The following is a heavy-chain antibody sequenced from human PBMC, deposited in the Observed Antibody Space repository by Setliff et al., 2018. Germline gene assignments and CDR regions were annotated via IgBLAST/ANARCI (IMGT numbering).Heavy chain of an antibody. D-gene: IGHD4-17*01. J-gene: IGHJ4*02. V-gene: IGHV3-30*02. CDR3: AKGLGYGDIVDS. CDR2: IRYDGSNK. Sequence: PGGSLRLSCAASGFTFSRYGIHWVRQAPGKGLEWAANIRYDGSNKYYANSVMGRFTISRDSSKNVLFLQMNSLRAEDTAVNYCAKGLGYGDIVDSWGQGTLVTVS. CDR1: GFTFSRYG.